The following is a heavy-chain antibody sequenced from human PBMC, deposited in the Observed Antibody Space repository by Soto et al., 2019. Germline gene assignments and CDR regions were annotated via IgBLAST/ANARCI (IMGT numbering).Heavy chain of an antibody. CDR2: IDPDDGET. CDR3: ATDPKGMVASPPFFDC. CDR1: GYTLTALY. D-gene: IGHD1-26*01. Sequence: GASVKVSCKVSGYTLTALYIHWVRQAPGKGLEWMGGIDPDDGETTYAQKFQGRVTMTEDTSIDTAYMEVSDLKSEDTAIYYFATDPKGMVASPPFFDCWGQGTLVTVSS. V-gene: IGHV1-24*01. J-gene: IGHJ4*02.